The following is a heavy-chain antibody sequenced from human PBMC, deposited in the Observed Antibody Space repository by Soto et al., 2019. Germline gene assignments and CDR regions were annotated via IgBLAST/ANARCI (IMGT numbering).Heavy chain of an antibody. J-gene: IGHJ3*02. Sequence: EVQLLESGGGLVQPGGSLRLSCAASGFTFSSYAMSWVRQAPGKGLEWVSAISGSGGSTYYADSVKGRFTISRDNSKNTLYLQMNSLRAEDTAVYYCAKDKGVYNWNARAFDIWGQGTMVTVSS. D-gene: IGHD1-1*01. V-gene: IGHV3-23*01. CDR1: GFTFSSYA. CDR3: AKDKGVYNWNARAFDI. CDR2: ISGSGGST.